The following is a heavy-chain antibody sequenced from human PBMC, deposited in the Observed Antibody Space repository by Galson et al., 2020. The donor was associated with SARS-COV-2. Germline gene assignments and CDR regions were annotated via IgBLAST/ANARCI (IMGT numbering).Heavy chain of an antibody. CDR2: IYYSGST. CDR3: AGVRAAGDSFEN. CDR1: CGSISSGGIY. J-gene: IGHJ4*02. Sequence: SETLSLTCTVSCGSISSGGIYWSWIRQHPGKGLEWIGYIYYSGSTDYNPSLKSRSSISVDTSKNQFSLTLHSVTAADTAVCYCAGVRAAGDSFENWGKGAMVTVYS. D-gene: IGHD7-27*01. V-gene: IGHV4-31*03.